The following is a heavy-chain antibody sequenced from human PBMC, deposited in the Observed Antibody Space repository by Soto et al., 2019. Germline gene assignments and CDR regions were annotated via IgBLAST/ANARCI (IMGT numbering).Heavy chain of an antibody. CDR1: GFTFSTYW. CDR3: ARGGRRSGSYADAFDI. CDR2: IKQDGSEK. D-gene: IGHD1-26*01. J-gene: IGHJ3*02. V-gene: IGHV3-7*03. Sequence: GGSLRLSCAASGFTFSTYWMSWVRQAPGKGLEWVANIKQDGSEKYYVDSVKGRLTISRDNAKNSLYLQMNSLRAEDTAVYYCARGGRRSGSYADAFDIWGQGTMVTVSS.